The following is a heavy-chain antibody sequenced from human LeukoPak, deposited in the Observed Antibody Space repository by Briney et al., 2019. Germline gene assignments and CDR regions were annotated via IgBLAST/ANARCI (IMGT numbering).Heavy chain of an antibody. CDR3: AVRRYSSSWYASFDY. Sequence: PGGSLRLSCAASGFTFDDYAMHWVRQAPGKGLEWVSGISWNSGSIGYADSVKGRFTISRDNAKNSLYLQMNSLRAEDTALYYCAVRRYSSSWYASFDYWGQGTLVTVSS. V-gene: IGHV3-9*01. J-gene: IGHJ4*02. D-gene: IGHD6-13*01. CDR2: ISWNSGSI. CDR1: GFTFDDYA.